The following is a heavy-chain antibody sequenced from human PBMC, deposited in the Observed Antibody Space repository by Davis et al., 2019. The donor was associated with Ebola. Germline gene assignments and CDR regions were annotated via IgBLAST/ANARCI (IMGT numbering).Heavy chain of an antibody. CDR2: ILYDGTEK. Sequence: GESLKISCAASGFTFYRYEMNWVRQAPGKGPEWMTYILYDGTEKFYADSVKGRFTISRDNSKNLLYLQMDSLQSDDTAVYYCVRDFFEFSSSSFSDYWGQGTLVTVSS. J-gene: IGHJ4*02. V-gene: IGHV3-30*03. D-gene: IGHD6-6*01. CDR1: GFTFYRYE. CDR3: VRDFFEFSSSSFSDY.